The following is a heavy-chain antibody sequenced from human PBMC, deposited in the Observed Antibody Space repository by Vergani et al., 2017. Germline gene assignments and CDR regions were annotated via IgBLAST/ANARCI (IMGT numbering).Heavy chain of an antibody. D-gene: IGHD3-22*01. J-gene: IGHJ4*02. CDR2: ISATGSHK. CDR1: GFTFSDYY. Sequence: QVQLVESGGGLVKPGGSLRLSCAGSGFTFSDYYVTWIRQAPGKGLECVSYISATGSHKYYTDAVRGRFTISRDNSKNTLYLQMNSLRAEDTAVYYCAKRWADYYYDPLYYFDYWGQGTLVTVSS. V-gene: IGHV3-11*01. CDR3: AKRWADYYYDPLYYFDY.